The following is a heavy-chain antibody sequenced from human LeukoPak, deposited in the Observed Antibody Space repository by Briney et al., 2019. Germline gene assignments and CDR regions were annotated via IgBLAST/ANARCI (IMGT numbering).Heavy chain of an antibody. V-gene: IGHV1-69*05. CDR2: IIPIFGTA. Sequence: SVKVSCKASGGTFSSYAISWVRQAPGQGLEWMGGIIPIFGTANYAQKFQGRVTITTDESTSTAYMELSNLRSEDTAVYYCARDKVPSLSMYQLLGRRTKHNWFDPWGQGTLVTVSS. J-gene: IGHJ5*02. D-gene: IGHD2-2*01. CDR3: ARDKVPSLSMYQLLGRRTKHNWFDP. CDR1: GGTFSSYA.